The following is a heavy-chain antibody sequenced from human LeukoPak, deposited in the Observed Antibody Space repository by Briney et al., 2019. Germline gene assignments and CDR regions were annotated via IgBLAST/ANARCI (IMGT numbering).Heavy chain of an antibody. J-gene: IGHJ4*02. CDR1: GYSISSGYY. CDR3: ARDWDYYGSGRGY. D-gene: IGHD3-10*01. CDR2: IYHSGST. V-gene: IGHV4-38-2*02. Sequence: SETLSLTCTVSGYSISSGYYWGWIRQPPGKGLEWIGSIYHSGSTYYNPSLKSRVTISVDTSKNQFSLKLSSVTAADTAVYYCARDWDYYGSGRGYWGQGTLVTVSS.